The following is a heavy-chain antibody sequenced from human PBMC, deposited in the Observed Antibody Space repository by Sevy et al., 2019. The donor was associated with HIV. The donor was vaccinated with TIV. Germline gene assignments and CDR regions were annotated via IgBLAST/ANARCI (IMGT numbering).Heavy chain of an antibody. CDR3: ARFPTYCSGGNCYPNVFDY. V-gene: IGHV4-59*13. CDR1: GGSLSSYY. Sequence: SETLSLTCTVSGGSLSSYYWSWIRQPPGKRLEWIGHIYYSGSTDYNPSLRSRVTISVDTSKNHFSLKLTSVTAADTAVDYCARFPTYCSGGNCYPNVFDYWGQGTLVTVSS. J-gene: IGHJ4*02. D-gene: IGHD2-15*01. CDR2: IYYSGST.